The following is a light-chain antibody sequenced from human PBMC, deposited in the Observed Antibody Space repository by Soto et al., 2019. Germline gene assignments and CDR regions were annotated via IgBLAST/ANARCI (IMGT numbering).Light chain of an antibody. CDR2: GNN. V-gene: IGLV1-40*01. CDR1: SSNIGAGYD. CDR3: QSYDTNLSAWV. J-gene: IGLJ3*02. Sequence: QLVLTQPPSVSGAPGQRVTISCTGSSSNIGAGYDVHWYQHLPGTAPKLLIYGNNNWPSGVPDRFSGSTSGTSASLAITGLQAEDEADYYCQSYDTNLSAWVFGGGTKVTVL.